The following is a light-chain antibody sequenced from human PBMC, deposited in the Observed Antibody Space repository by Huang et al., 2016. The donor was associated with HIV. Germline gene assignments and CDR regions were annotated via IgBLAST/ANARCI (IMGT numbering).Light chain of an antibody. CDR2: AAS. V-gene: IGKV1-39*01. J-gene: IGKJ1*01. Sequence: DIQMTQSPSSLSSSVGDRVTITCRASQSITDYLSWYQHKPGKAPKLLIYAASSLRSGVPSRFSGSGSGTDFTLTISSLQPEDSATYYCQQSHSIPRTFGQGTKVEIK. CDR3: QQSHSIPRT. CDR1: QSITDY.